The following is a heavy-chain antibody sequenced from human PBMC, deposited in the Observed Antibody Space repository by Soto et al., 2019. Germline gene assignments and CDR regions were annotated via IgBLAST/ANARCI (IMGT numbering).Heavy chain of an antibody. V-gene: IGHV4-4*07. J-gene: IGHJ5*02. D-gene: IGHD1-1*01. CDR3: VRDGTKTLRDWFDP. CDR2: IYATGTT. Sequence: SETLSLTCTVSGASISGYYWSWIRKSAGKGLEWIGRIYATGTTDYNPSLKSRVMMSVDTSKKQFSLKLRPVTAADTAVYYCVRDGTKTLRDWFDPWGQGISVTVSS. CDR1: GASISGYY.